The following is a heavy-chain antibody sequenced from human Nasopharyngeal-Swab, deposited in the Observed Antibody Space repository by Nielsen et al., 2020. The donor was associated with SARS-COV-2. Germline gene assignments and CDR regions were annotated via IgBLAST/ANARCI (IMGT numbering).Heavy chain of an antibody. CDR2: IYHSGST. Sequence: GSLRLSCAVSGYSISSGYYWGWIRQPPGKGLEWIGSIYHSGSTYYNPSLKSRVTISVDTSKNQFSLKLSSVTAADTAVYYCARHGEGVFDYWGRGTLVTVSP. CDR1: GYSISSGYY. J-gene: IGHJ4*02. D-gene: IGHD3-10*01. V-gene: IGHV4-38-2*01. CDR3: ARHGEGVFDY.